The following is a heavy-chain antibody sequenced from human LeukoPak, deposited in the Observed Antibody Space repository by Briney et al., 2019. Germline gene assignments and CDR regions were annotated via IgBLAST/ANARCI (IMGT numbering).Heavy chain of an antibody. D-gene: IGHD3-10*01. CDR1: GFTFSSYA. Sequence: GGSLRPSCAASGFTFSSYAMSWVRQAPGKGLEWVSAISGSGGSTYYADSVKGRFTTSRDNSKNTLYLQMNSLRAEDTAVYYCAKDPSGGFDYWGQGTLVTASS. V-gene: IGHV3-23*01. J-gene: IGHJ4*02. CDR3: AKDPSGGFDY. CDR2: ISGSGGST.